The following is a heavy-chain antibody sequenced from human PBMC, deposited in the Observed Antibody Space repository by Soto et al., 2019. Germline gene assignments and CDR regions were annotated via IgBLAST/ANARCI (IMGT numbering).Heavy chain of an antibody. CDR1: GFTFSSYW. V-gene: IGHV3-74*01. CDR3: AKDARNTLSHLDS. CDR2: INSDGGST. J-gene: IGHJ4*02. D-gene: IGHD6-6*01. Sequence: GGSLRLSCAASGFTFSSYWMHWVRQAPGKGLVWVSRINSDGGSTSYADSVKGRFTISRDNAKNTLYLQMNSLRAEDTAVYYCAKDARNTLSHLDSWGQRTLVTVSS.